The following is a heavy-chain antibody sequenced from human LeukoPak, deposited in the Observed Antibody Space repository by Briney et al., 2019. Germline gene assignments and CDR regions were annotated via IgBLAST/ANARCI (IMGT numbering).Heavy chain of an antibody. CDR3: ARDPDDYGDYEFDY. CDR2: ISSSSSYI. J-gene: IGHJ4*02. CDR1: GFTFSSYS. V-gene: IGHV3-21*01. Sequence: GGSLRLSCAASGFTFSSYSMNWVRQAPGEGLEWVSSISSSSSYIYYADSVKGRFTISRDNAKNSLYLQMNSLRAEDTAVYYCARDPDDYGDYEFDYWGQGTLVTVSS. D-gene: IGHD4-17*01.